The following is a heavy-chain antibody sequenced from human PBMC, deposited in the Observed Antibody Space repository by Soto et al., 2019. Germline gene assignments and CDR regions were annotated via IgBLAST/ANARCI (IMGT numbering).Heavy chain of an antibody. CDR2: IFDSGST. J-gene: IGHJ4*02. CDR1: GGSISSYY. V-gene: IGHV4-59*01. D-gene: IGHD6-13*01. CDR3: ARVGAAAAPGYFDY. Sequence: QVQLQESGPGLVKPSETLSLTCTVSGGSISSYYWSWIRQPPGKGLEWIGNIFDSGSTNYNPSLKRRVTISVDTSKTQFSLRVRSVTAADTAVYYCARVGAAAAPGYFDYWGQGTLVTVSS.